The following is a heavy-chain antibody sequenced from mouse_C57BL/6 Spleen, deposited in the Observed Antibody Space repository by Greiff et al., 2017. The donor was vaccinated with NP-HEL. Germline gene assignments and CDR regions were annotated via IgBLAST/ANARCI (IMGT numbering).Heavy chain of an antibody. V-gene: IGHV1-80*01. J-gene: IGHJ3*01. CDR2: IYPGDGDT. CDR1: GYAFSSYW. Sequence: VQLQESGAELVKPGASVKISCRASGYAFSSYWMNWVKQRPGKGLEWIGQIYPGDGDTNYNGKFKGKATLTADKSSSTAYMQLSSLTSEDSAVYFCARSVYYDYAWFAYWGQGTLVTVSA. CDR3: ARSVYYDYAWFAY. D-gene: IGHD2-4*01.